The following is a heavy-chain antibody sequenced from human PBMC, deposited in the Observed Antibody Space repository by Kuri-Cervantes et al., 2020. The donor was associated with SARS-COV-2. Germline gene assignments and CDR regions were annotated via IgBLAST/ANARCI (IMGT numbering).Heavy chain of an antibody. J-gene: IGHJ4*02. Sequence: GESLKISCAASGFTFSSYWMSWVRQAPGKGLEWVANIKQDGSEKYYVDSVKGRFTISRDNAKNTLYLQMNSLRAEDTAVYYCARDLGVGYWGQGTLVTVSS. CDR3: ARDLGVGY. CDR1: GFTFSSYW. D-gene: IGHD3-3*01. CDR2: IKQDGSEK. V-gene: IGHV3-7*01.